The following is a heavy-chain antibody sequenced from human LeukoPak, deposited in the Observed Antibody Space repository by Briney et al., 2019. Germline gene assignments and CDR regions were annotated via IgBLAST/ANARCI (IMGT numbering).Heavy chain of an antibody. V-gene: IGHV4-38-2*02. CDR1: RYSISSGFY. Sequence: SETLSLTCTVSRYSISSGFYWGWIRQPPGKGLEWIGSIYSSGSTYYNPSLKSRVTISVDTSKNQFSPKLSSVTAADAAVYYCARDAGHQLSRRNYYAMDVWGQGTTVTVSS. CDR2: IYSSGST. J-gene: IGHJ6*02. D-gene: IGHD1-1*01. CDR3: ARDAGHQLSRRNYYAMDV.